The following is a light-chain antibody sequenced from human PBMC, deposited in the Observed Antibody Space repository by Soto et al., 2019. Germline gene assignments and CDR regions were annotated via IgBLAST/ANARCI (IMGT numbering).Light chain of an antibody. J-gene: IGKJ5*01. V-gene: IGKV1-33*01. CDR3: QQYENLPT. CDR2: DAS. CDR1: QNINNY. Sequence: IPMTQSQSSLSASLVVRLTITLQASQNINNYLNWYQQKPGRAPKLLIYDASNLEAGVPSRFRGSGSGTDFTFTISRLQPEDIATYYCQQYENLPTFGQGTRLEIK.